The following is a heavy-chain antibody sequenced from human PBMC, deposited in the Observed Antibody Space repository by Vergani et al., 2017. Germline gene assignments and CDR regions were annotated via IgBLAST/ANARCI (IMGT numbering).Heavy chain of an antibody. CDR3: ARDAGIAAAGTPIYYYYGMDV. Sequence: QVQLQESGPGLVKPSETLSLTCTVSGGSISSYYWSWIRQPPGKGLEWIGYIYYSGSTNYNPSLKSRVTISVDTSKNQFSLKLSSVTAADTAVYYCARDAGIAAAGTPIYYYYGMDVWGQGP. D-gene: IGHD6-13*01. CDR1: GGSISSYY. V-gene: IGHV4-59*01. CDR2: IYYSGST. J-gene: IGHJ6*02.